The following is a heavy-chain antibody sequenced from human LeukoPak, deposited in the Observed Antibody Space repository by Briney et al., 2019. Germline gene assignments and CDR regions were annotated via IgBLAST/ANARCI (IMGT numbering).Heavy chain of an antibody. D-gene: IGHD3-3*01. CDR1: GXSISSSTYY. V-gene: IGHV4-39*01. J-gene: IGHJ4*02. CDR3: ARTWSGYSTH. CDR2: VYYSGTT. Sequence: PSETLSLTCTVSGXSISSSTYYWGWIRQPPGKGLEWIGTVYYSGTTYYNPSHKSRVTISVDTSKNQFSLKLSSVTAADTAVYYCARTWSGYSTHWGQGTLVTVSS.